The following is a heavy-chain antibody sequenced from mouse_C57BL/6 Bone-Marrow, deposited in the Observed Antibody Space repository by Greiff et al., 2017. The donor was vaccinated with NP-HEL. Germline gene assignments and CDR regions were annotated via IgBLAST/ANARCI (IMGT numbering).Heavy chain of an antibody. Sequence: QVQLQQPGAELVKPGASVKLSCKASGYTFTSYWMQWVKQRPGQGLEWIGEIDPSDSYTNYNQKFKGKATLTVDTSSRTAYMQLSSLTSEDSAVYYCARGGNYDRGFAYWGQGTLVTVSA. J-gene: IGHJ3*01. CDR1: GYTFTSYW. CDR2: IDPSDSYT. D-gene: IGHD2-4*01. V-gene: IGHV1-50*01. CDR3: ARGGNYDRGFAY.